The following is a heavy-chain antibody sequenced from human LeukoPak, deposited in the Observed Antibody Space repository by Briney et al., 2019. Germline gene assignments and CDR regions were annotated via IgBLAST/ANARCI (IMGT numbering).Heavy chain of an antibody. CDR2: INHSGST. CDR1: GGSFSGYY. V-gene: IGHV4-34*01. D-gene: IGHD5-18*01. Sequence: SSETLSLTCAVYGGSFSGYYWSWIRQPPGKGLEWIGEINHSGSTNYNPSLKSRVTISVDTSKNQFSLKLSSVTAADTAVYYCARRYSYRLRWFDPWGQGTLVTVSS. CDR3: ARRYSYRLRWFDP. J-gene: IGHJ5*02.